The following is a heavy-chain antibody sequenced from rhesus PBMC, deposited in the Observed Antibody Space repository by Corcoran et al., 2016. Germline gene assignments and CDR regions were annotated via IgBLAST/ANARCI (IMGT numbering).Heavy chain of an antibody. D-gene: IGHD6S26*01. V-gene: IGHV6-1*01. CDR2: PIYMSRWYN. CDR3: ARAGVSAAGLDY. Sequence: QVQLQESGPGLVKPSQTLSLTCASAGDRVPSTSAAWQWIRQSPSSDLEWLGRPIYMSRWYNNYSQSVQNRITINPDTSKNQFSLQLNSVTPEDMAVYYCARAGVSAAGLDYWGQGVLVTVSS. J-gene: IGHJ4*01. CDR1: GDRVPSTSAA.